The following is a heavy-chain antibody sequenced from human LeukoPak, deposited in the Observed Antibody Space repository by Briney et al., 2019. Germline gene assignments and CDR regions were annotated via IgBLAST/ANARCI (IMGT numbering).Heavy chain of an antibody. Sequence: GGSPRLSCAASGFTFSSYAMSWVRQAPGKGLEWVSGISGSGGSTYYADSVKGRFTISRDNTKNTLYLQMNSLRAEDTAVYYCAKDRHAPGRYCSSTSCFPFDSWGQGTLVTVSS. D-gene: IGHD2-2*01. CDR3: AKDRHAPGRYCSSTSCFPFDS. V-gene: IGHV3-23*01. CDR1: GFTFSSYA. J-gene: IGHJ5*01. CDR2: ISGSGGST.